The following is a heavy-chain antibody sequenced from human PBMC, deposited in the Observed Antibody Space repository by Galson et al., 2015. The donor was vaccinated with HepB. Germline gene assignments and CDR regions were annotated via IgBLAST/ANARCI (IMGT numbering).Heavy chain of an antibody. CDR1: GFTFSSYA. D-gene: IGHD3-10*01. Sequence: SLRLSCAASGFTFSSYAMHWVRQAPGRGLEWVAVISYDGSNKYYADSVKGRFTISRDNSKNTLYLQMNSLRAEDTAVYYCARVAGITMEGYFDLWGRGTLVTVSS. J-gene: IGHJ2*01. CDR3: ARVAGITMEGYFDL. V-gene: IGHV3-30-3*01. CDR2: ISYDGSNK.